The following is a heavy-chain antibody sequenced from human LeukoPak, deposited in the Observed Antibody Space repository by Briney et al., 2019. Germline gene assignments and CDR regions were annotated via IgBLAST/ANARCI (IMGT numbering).Heavy chain of an antibody. Sequence: SETLSLTCTVSGASMNNYYWNWIRQPAGKRPEWIGRIYTSGSTTYTPSLKSRVSMSVDTSRNQFSLNLTSVTAADTAVYYCASRSSGWYLDYWGQGSLVTVSS. V-gene: IGHV4-4*07. CDR3: ASRSSGWYLDY. D-gene: IGHD6-19*01. CDR1: GASMNNYY. CDR2: IYTSGST. J-gene: IGHJ4*02.